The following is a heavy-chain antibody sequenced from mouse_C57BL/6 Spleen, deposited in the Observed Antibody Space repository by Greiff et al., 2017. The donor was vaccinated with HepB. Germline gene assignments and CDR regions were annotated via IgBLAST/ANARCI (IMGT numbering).Heavy chain of an antibody. CDR2: INPNNGGT. Sequence: EVQLQQSGPELVKPGASVKISCKASGYTFTDYYMNWVKQSHGKSLEWIGDINPNNGGTSYNQKFKGKATLTVDKSSSTADMELRSLTSEDSAVYYCARGPDFDYWGQGTTLTVSS. CDR1: GYTFTDYY. V-gene: IGHV1-26*01. CDR3: ARGPDFDY. J-gene: IGHJ2*01.